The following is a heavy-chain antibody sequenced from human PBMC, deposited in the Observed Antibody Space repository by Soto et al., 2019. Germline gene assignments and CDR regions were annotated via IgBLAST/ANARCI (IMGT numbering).Heavy chain of an antibody. Sequence: RLSCAASGFTFSSYGMHWVRQAPRKGLEWVAVISDDGSNKYYADSVKGRFTISRDNSKNTLYLQMNSLRAEDKALYYCAKGSYNRRTDFDYWGQGTLVTVSS. CDR2: ISDDGSNK. CDR1: GFTFSSYG. V-gene: IGHV3-30*18. J-gene: IGHJ4*02. D-gene: IGHD3-10*01. CDR3: AKGSYNRRTDFDY.